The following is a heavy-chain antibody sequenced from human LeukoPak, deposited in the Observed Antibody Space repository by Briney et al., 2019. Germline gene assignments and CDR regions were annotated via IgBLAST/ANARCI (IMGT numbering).Heavy chain of an antibody. Sequence: PGGSLRLSCAASGFTFSSYSMNWVRQAPGKGLEWVSSISSSSSYIYYADSVKGRFTISRDNAKNSLYLQMNSLRAEDTAVYYCARDPGLGGRWPRAFDIWGQGTMVTVSS. V-gene: IGHV3-21*01. J-gene: IGHJ3*02. D-gene: IGHD5-24*01. CDR3: ARDPGLGGRWPRAFDI. CDR2: ISSSSSYI. CDR1: GFTFSSYS.